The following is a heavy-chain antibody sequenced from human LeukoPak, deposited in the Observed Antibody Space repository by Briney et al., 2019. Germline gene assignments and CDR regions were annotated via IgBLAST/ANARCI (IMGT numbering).Heavy chain of an antibody. CDR2: INHSGST. J-gene: IGHJ4*02. D-gene: IGHD6-6*01. Sequence: SETLSLTCAVSGGSFSGYYWSWIRQPPGKGLERIGEINHSGSTNYNPSLKSRVTISVDTSKNQFSLNLRSVTGADTAVYYCARDRSVGVLPAPPFDFWGQGTLVTVSS. V-gene: IGHV4-34*01. CDR3: ARDRSVGVLPAPPFDF. CDR1: GGSFSGYY.